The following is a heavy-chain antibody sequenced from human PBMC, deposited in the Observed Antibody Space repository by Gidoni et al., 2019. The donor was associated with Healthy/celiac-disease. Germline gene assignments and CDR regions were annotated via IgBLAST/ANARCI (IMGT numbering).Heavy chain of an antibody. Sequence: QVQLVESGGGVVQPGRSLRLSCAASGFTFSSYGMHWVRQAPGKGLEWVAVISYDGSNKYYADSVKGRFTISRDNSKNTLYLQMNSLRAEDTAVYYCAKLGYCSGGSCYSEADYWGQGTLVTVSS. D-gene: IGHD2-15*01. V-gene: IGHV3-30*18. J-gene: IGHJ4*02. CDR2: ISYDGSNK. CDR1: GFTFSSYG. CDR3: AKLGYCSGGSCYSEADY.